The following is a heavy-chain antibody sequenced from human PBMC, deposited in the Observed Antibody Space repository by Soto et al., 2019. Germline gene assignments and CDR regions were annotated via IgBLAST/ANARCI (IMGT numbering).Heavy chain of an antibody. J-gene: IGHJ4*02. CDR2: IYHSGST. V-gene: IGHV4-30-2*01. CDR1: GGSISSGGYS. D-gene: IGHD2-2*01. CDR3: ARRRDAYTFFDY. Sequence: PSETLSLTCAVSGGSISSGGYSWSWIRQPPGKGLEWIGYIYHSGSTYYNPSLKSRVTISVDRSKNQFSLKLSSVTAADTAVYYCARRRDAYTFFDYWGQGTLVTVSS.